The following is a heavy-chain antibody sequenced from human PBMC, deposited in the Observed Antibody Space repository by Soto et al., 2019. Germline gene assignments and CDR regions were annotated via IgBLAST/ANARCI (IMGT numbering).Heavy chain of an antibody. D-gene: IGHD3-22*01. CDR1: GFTFTSYA. V-gene: IGHV3-23*01. CDR2: ISGTGSST. Sequence: GGSLRLSCAASGFTFTSYAMSWVRQAPGKGLEWVSHISGTGSSTYYADSVKGRFTISRDSSRNTLYLQMSSLRAEDTAVYYCARSPLNSSGYYSDYWGQGTLVTVSS. CDR3: ARSPLNSSGYYSDY. J-gene: IGHJ4*02.